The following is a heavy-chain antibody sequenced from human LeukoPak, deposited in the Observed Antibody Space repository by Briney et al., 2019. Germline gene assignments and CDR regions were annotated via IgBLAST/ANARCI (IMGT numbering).Heavy chain of an antibody. CDR2: ISYDGSNK. J-gene: IGHJ4*02. CDR1: GFTFSSYG. Sequence: GGSLGLSCAASGFTFSSYGMHWVRQAPGKGLEWVAVISYDGSNKYYADSVKGRFTISRDNSKNTLYLQMNSLRAEDTAVYYCAKGEDMVRGVNYFDYWAREPWSPSPQ. V-gene: IGHV3-30*18. CDR3: AKGEDMVRGVNYFDY. D-gene: IGHD3-10*01.